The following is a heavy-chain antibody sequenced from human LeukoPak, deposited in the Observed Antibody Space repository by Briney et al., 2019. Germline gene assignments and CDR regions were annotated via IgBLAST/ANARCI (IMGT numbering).Heavy chain of an antibody. V-gene: IGHV3-7*01. Sequence: ETLSLTCTVSGGSISSYYWSWIRQPPGKGLEWVANIKQDGSEKYYVDSVKGRFTISRDNAKNSLYLQMNSLRAEDTAVYYCARSSTRGGIFDYWGQGTLVTVSS. CDR3: ARSSTRGGIFDY. D-gene: IGHD3-10*01. CDR1: GGSISSYY. CDR2: IKQDGSEK. J-gene: IGHJ4*02.